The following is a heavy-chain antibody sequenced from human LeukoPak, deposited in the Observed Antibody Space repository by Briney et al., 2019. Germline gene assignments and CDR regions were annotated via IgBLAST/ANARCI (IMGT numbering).Heavy chain of an antibody. CDR2: IYSGGST. V-gene: IGHV3-53*01. CDR3: ASAGGGGYYLYFHY. Sequence: GGSLRLSCAASGFTFDDYGMSWVRQAPGKGLEWVSIIYSGGSTYYADSVKGRFTISRDNSKNTLFLQMNSLRAEDTAMYYCASAGGGGYYLYFHYWGQGTLVTVSS. D-gene: IGHD1-26*01. J-gene: IGHJ4*02. CDR1: GFTFDDYG.